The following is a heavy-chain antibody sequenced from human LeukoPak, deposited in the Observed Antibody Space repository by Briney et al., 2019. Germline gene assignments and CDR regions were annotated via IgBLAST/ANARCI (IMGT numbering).Heavy chain of an antibody. Sequence: GGSLRLSCAASGFTFDDYAMHWVRQAPGKGLEWVSGISWNSGSIGYADSVKGRFTISRDNAKNSLYLQMNSLRAEDMALYYCAKFEAATISRGAFDIWGQGTMVTVSS. V-gene: IGHV3-9*03. CDR1: GFTFDDYA. CDR2: ISWNSGSI. CDR3: AKFEAATISRGAFDI. D-gene: IGHD5-12*01. J-gene: IGHJ3*02.